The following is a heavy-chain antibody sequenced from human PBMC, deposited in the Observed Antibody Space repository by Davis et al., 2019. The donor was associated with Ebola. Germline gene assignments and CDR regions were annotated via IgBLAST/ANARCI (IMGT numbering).Heavy chain of an antibody. D-gene: IGHD3-9*01. CDR3: ARAPNYDVLTGTSSYYFDY. V-gene: IGHV1-18*04. CDR2: ISGFNTNT. CDR1: AYTFTSYG. J-gene: IGHJ4*02. Sequence: ASVKVSCKSSAYTFTSYGLVWVRQAPGLGLEWMGWISGFNTNTNFAQNFQGRVTVSKDTSTNTAYMDLRSLTSDDTAKYYCARAPNYDVLTGTSSYYFDYWGQGTLVTVSS.